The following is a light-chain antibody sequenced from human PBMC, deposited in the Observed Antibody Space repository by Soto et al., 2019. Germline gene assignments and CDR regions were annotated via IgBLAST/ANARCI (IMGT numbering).Light chain of an antibody. J-gene: IGKJ1*01. CDR1: QSVSSN. Sequence: IVWTQSPGTMYLSPWERASLLCSASQSVSSNFAWYQQSPGQAPRLLFYGASIRATAVPARFTASGSGTEFTLTIISLQSEDFAVYYCQQYNTWPRTFGQGTKVDI. CDR2: GAS. CDR3: QQYNTWPRT. V-gene: IGKV3-15*01.